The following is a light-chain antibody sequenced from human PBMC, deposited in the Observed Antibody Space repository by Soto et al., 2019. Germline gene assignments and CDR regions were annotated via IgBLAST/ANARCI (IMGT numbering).Light chain of an antibody. J-gene: IGKJ4*01. CDR2: AAS. Sequence: IQMTQSPSTLSASVGDRVTITCRASQDIRNDLGWFQERPGRAPKLLIFAASSLQSGVPSRFSGSGSGTDFALTISSLQPEDFATYYCLQDYNYPLTFGGGTKVDIK. V-gene: IGKV1-6*01. CDR3: LQDYNYPLT. CDR1: QDIRND.